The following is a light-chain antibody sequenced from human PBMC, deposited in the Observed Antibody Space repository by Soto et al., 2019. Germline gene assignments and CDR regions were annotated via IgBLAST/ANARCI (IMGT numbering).Light chain of an antibody. CDR3: QESDSPLWS. J-gene: IGKJ1*01. CDR1: QSISNY. Sequence: DIQMTQSPSSLSASVGDRVTITCRASQSISNYLNWYQQTPGKAPKLLIYATSNLQSRVPSRFSGSGSGTDFTLTINSLQPEDFATYYCQESDSPLWSFGQGTKVEV. CDR2: ATS. V-gene: IGKV1-39*01.